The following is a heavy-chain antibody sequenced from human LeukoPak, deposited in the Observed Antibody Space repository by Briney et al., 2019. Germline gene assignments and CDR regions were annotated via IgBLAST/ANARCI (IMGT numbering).Heavy chain of an antibody. CDR2: INTDGSHT. CDR1: GFTFNNYW. CDR3: ARRQGEGGY. V-gene: IGHV3-74*01. Sequence: GGSLRLSCAASGFTFNNYWMHWVRQAPGKGLVWVSRINTDGSHTNYADSVKGRFTFSRDNAKNSLYLQMNSLRAEDTAVYYCARRQGEGGYWGQGTLVTVSS. J-gene: IGHJ4*02. D-gene: IGHD3-16*01.